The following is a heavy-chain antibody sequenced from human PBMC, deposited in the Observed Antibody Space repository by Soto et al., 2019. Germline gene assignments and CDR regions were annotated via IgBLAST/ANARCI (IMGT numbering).Heavy chain of an antibody. CDR2: IWYDGSNK. CDR3: ARDLNRITMVRGVPGY. V-gene: IGHV3-33*01. D-gene: IGHD3-10*01. CDR1: GFTFSSYG. Sequence: GGSLRLSCAASGFTFSSYGMHWVRQAPGKGLEWVAVIWYDGSNKYYADSVKGRFTISRDNSKNTLYLQMNTLRAEETAVYYCARDLNRITMVRGVPGYWGQGTLVTVSS. J-gene: IGHJ4*02.